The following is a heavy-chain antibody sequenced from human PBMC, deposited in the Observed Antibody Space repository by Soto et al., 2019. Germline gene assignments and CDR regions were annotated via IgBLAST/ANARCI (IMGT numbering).Heavy chain of an antibody. D-gene: IGHD3-10*01. Sequence: GGSLRLSCAASGFTCSNYAMSCVRQAPGKGLEWVSAIGSSGDNTYYADSVKGRFSISRDNSKNTLYLQMNNLRVEDTAEYYCAKFYGSGLTSYYYGMDVWGQGTTVTVS. CDR1: GFTCSNYA. CDR3: AKFYGSGLTSYYYGMDV. J-gene: IGHJ6*02. CDR2: IGSSGDNT. V-gene: IGHV3-23*01.